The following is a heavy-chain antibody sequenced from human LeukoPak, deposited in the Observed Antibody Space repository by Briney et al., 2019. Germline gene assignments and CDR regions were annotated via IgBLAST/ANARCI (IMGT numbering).Heavy chain of an antibody. J-gene: IGHJ5*02. CDR2: IYYSGGT. D-gene: IGHD3-10*01. V-gene: IGHV4-59*12. Sequence: SETLSLTCTVSGGSISSYYWSWIRQPPGKGLEWIGYIYYSGGTNYNPSLKSRVTISVDRSKNQFSLKLSSVTAADTAVYCCAKSAVRGLEGRFDPWGQGTLVTVSS. CDR1: GGSISSYY. CDR3: AKSAVRGLEGRFDP.